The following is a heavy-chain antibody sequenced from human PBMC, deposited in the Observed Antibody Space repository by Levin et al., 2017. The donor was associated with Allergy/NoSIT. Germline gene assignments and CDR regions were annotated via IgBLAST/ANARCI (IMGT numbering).Heavy chain of an antibody. V-gene: IGHV3-15*01. CDR1: GFTFSNAW. CDR2: IKSKTDGGTT. CDR3: TTVRYYYGSGPLFDY. Sequence: GESLKISCAASGFTFSNAWMSWVRQAPGKGLEWVGRIKSKTDGGTTDYAAPVKGRFTISRDDSKNTLYLQMNSLKTEDTAVYYCTTVRYYYGSGPLFDYWGQGTLVTVSS. J-gene: IGHJ4*02. D-gene: IGHD3-10*01.